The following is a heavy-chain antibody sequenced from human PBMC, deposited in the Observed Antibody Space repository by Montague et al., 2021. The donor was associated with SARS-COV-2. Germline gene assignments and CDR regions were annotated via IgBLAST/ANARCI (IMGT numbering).Heavy chain of an antibody. CDR2: ITGSGGST. D-gene: IGHD1-26*01. CDR1: GFTFSSYA. CDR3: AKGGVWERRGLTTFDY. V-gene: IGHV3-23*01. Sequence: SLRLSCAASGFTFSSYAMSWVRQASGKGLEWVSTITGSGGSTYYADSVKGRFTISRDNSKNTLYLQMNSLRTEDTAVYYCAKGGVWERRGLTTFDYWGQGTLVTVSS. J-gene: IGHJ4*02.